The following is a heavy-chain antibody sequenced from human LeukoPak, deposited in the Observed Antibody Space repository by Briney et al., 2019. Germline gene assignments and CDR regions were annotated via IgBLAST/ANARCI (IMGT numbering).Heavy chain of an antibody. Sequence: ASVKVSCKVSGYTLTELSMHWVRQAPGKGLEWMGGFDPEDGETIYAQKFQGRVTMTEDTSTDTAYMELSSLRSEYTAVYYCARDSPEYSSSSGDYWGQGTLVTVSS. D-gene: IGHD6-6*01. CDR2: FDPEDGET. CDR1: GYTLTELS. CDR3: ARDSPEYSSSSGDY. J-gene: IGHJ4*02. V-gene: IGHV1-24*01.